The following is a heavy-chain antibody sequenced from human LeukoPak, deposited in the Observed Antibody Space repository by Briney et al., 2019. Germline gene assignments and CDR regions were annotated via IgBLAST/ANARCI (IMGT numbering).Heavy chain of an antibody. J-gene: IGHJ4*02. V-gene: IGHV5-51*01. D-gene: IGHD3-9*01. CDR1: GYSFTSYW. CDR2: IYPGDSDT. Sequence: GESLKISCKGSGYSFTSYWIGWVRQMPGKGLEWMGIIYPGDSDTRYSPSFQGQVTISADKSISTAYLQWSSLKASDTAVYYCARPHQSYDILTGYYSPHYFDYWGQGTLVTVSS. CDR3: ARPHQSYDILTGYYSPHYFDY.